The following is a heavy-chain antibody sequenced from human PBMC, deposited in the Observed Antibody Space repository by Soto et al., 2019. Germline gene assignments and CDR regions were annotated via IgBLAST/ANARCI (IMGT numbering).Heavy chain of an antibody. V-gene: IGHV1-69*13. D-gene: IGHD2-8*01. J-gene: IGHJ6*02. CDR1: GGTFSSYA. CDR3: ARARRTDGVCQNKYYYKFGRDV. CDR2: IIPIFGTA. Sequence: SVKVSCKASGGTFSSYAISWVRQAPGQGLEWMGGIIPIFGTANYAQKFQGRVTITADESTSTAYMELSSLRSEDTAVYYCARARRTDGVCQNKYYYKFGRDVWG.